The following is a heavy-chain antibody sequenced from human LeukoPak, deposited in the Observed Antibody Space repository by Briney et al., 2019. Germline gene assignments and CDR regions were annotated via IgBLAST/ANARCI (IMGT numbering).Heavy chain of an antibody. CDR1: GYSFTSYW. J-gene: IGHJ5*02. D-gene: IGHD3-10*01. CDR2: IDPSDSYT. CDR3: ARGQYYFGSGSS. V-gene: IGHV5-10-1*01. Sequence: AGESLQISCKGSGYSFTSYWIGWVRQMPGKGLEWMGKIDPSDSYTNYSPSFQGLVTISADKSVSTAYLQWSSLKASDSAIYYCARGQYYFGSGSSWGQGTLVTVSS.